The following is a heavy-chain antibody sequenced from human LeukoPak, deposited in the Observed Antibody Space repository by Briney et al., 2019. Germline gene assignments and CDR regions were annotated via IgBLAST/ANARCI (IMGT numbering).Heavy chain of an antibody. V-gene: IGHV1-18*01. Sequence: ASVKVSCKASGYNFFSYGITWVRQAPGQGLEWMGWVSAYADNTNYVQKFQGRVTMTTDTSTSTAYMELRSLRFDDTAVYYCARDCIGCHGFDSWGQGTLVTVSS. J-gene: IGHJ4*02. CDR2: VSAYADNT. CDR3: ARDCIGCHGFDS. D-gene: IGHD1-26*01. CDR1: GYNFFSYG.